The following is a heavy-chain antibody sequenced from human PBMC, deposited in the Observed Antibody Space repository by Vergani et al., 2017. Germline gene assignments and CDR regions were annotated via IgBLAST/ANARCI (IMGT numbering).Heavy chain of an antibody. V-gene: IGHV7-4-1*02. Sequence: QVQLVQSGSELKKPGASVKVSCKASGYTFTTFAMNWVRQAPGQGLEWMGWINTNTGNPTYAQGFTGRFIFSLDTSVTTAYLQISSLKAEDTAVYYCARATRSMVRGLTYYFDYWGQGTLVTVSS. D-gene: IGHD3-10*01. CDR2: INTNTGNP. CDR1: GYTFTTFA. CDR3: ARATRSMVRGLTYYFDY. J-gene: IGHJ4*02.